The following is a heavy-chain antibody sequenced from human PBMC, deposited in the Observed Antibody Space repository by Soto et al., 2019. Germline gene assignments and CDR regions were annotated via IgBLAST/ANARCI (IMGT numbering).Heavy chain of an antibody. J-gene: IGHJ4*02. CDR2: IVVGSGNT. Sequence: SAKVSCKASGFTFTSSAVQWVRQARGQRLEWIGWIVVGSGNTNYAQKFQERVTITRDMSTSTAYMELSSLRSEDTAVYYCAAVDDFWSGYYNADYWGQGTLVTVSS. CDR3: AAVDDFWSGYYNADY. D-gene: IGHD3-3*01. CDR1: GFTFTSSA. V-gene: IGHV1-58*01.